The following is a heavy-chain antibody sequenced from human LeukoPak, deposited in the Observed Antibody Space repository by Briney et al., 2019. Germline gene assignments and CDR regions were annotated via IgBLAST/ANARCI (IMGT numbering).Heavy chain of an antibody. CDR1: GGSISSGSYY. CDR3: AREGDGYSSSWPINWFDP. Sequence: SQTLSLTCTVSGGSISSGSYYWSWIRQPAGKGLEWIGRIYTSGSTNYTPSLKSRVTISVDTSKNQFSLKLSSVTAADTAVYYCAREGDGYSSSWPINWFDPWGQGTLVTVSS. V-gene: IGHV4-61*02. CDR2: IYTSGST. J-gene: IGHJ5*02. D-gene: IGHD6-13*01.